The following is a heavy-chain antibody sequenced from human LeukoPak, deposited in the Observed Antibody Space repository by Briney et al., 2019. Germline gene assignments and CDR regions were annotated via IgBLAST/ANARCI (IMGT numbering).Heavy chain of an antibody. V-gene: IGHV4-59*01. J-gene: IGHJ4*02. D-gene: IGHD1-1*01. CDR2: IHYSGSS. Sequence: KSSETLSLTCTVSGDSIIGYYWSWIRQPPGKGLEWIGYIHYSGSSNYNPSLQSRVTISVDTSRGHFSLKLSSATAADTAVYYCARGERLGPDFWGQGTLVTVSS. CDR3: ARGERLGPDF. CDR1: GDSIIGYY.